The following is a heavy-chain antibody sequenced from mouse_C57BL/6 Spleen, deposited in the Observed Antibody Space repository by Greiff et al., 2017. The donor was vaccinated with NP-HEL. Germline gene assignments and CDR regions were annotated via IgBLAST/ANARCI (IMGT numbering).Heavy chain of an antibody. Sequence: QVQLQQPGAELVKPGASVKLSCKASGYTFTSYWMHWVKQRPGQGLEWIGMIYPNSGSTNYNEKFKSKATLTVDKSSSTAYMQLSSLTSEDSAVYYCARITTVVATEYAMDYWGQGTSVTVSS. D-gene: IGHD1-1*01. CDR3: ARITTVVATEYAMDY. V-gene: IGHV1-64*01. CDR2: IYPNSGST. J-gene: IGHJ4*01. CDR1: GYTFTSYW.